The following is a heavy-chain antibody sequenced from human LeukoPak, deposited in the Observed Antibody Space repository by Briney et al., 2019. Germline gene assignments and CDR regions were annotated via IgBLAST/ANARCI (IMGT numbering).Heavy chain of an antibody. J-gene: IGHJ5*02. Sequence: SETLSLTCTVSGGSISSSSYYWGWIRQPPGKGLEWIGSIYYSGSTYYNPSLKSRVTISVDTSKNQFSLKLSSVTAADTAVYYCARHAIIYHPNYWFDPWGQGTLVTVSS. CDR1: GGSISSSSYY. V-gene: IGHV4-39*01. D-gene: IGHD3-16*02. CDR2: IYYSGST. CDR3: ARHAIIYHPNYWFDP.